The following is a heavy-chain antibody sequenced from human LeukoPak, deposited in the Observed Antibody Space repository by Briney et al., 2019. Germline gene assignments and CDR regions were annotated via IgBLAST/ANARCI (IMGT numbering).Heavy chain of an antibody. CDR2: ISRSGSTI. V-gene: IGHV3-48*03. CDR3: AALGITMIGGV. D-gene: IGHD3-10*02. Sequence: GGALLLSCSASGFPFRSYYLEWGRQGPGEGPEGVSYISRSGSTIYYADSVKGRFTISRDNAKNSLYLQMHSLSAEDTAVYYCAALGITMIGGVWGKGPTVTISS. J-gene: IGHJ6*04. CDR1: GFPFRSYY.